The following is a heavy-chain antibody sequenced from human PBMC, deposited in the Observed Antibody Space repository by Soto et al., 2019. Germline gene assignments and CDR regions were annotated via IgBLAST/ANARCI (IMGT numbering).Heavy chain of an antibody. J-gene: IGHJ3*02. CDR3: ARPSGSYYAFDI. V-gene: IGHV3-74*01. D-gene: IGHD1-26*01. CDR2: INSDGSST. Sequence: GGSLRLSCAASGFTFSSYWMHWVRQAPGKGLVWVSRINSDGSSTSYADSVKGRFTISRDNAKNTLYLQMNSLRAEDTAVYYCARPSGSYYAFDIWGQGTRVTVSS. CDR1: GFTFSSYW.